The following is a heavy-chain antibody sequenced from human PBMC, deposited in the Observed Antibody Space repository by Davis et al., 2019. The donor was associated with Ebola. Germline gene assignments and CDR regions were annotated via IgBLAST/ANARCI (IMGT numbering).Heavy chain of an antibody. J-gene: IGHJ4*02. D-gene: IGHD4-23*01. CDR3: ALDYGGNSGYFDY. CDR2: ISAYNGNT. Sequence: ASVKVSCKASGYTFTSYGISWVRQAPGQGLAWMGWISAYNGNTNYAQKFQGRVTITADKSTSTAYMELSSLRSEDTAVYYCALDYGGNSGYFDYWGQGTLVTVSS. V-gene: IGHV1-18*01. CDR1: GYTFTSYG.